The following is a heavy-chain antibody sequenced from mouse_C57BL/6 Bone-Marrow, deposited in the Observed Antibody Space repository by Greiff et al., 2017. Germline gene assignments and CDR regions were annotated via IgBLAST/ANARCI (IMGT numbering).Heavy chain of an antibody. CDR2: IYPGGGYT. CDR1: GYTFTNYW. Sequence: VMLVESGAELVRPGTSVKMSCKASGYTFTNYWIGWAKQRPGHGLEWIGDIYPGGGYTNYNEKFKGKATLTADKSSSTAYMQFSSLTSEDSAIYYCARSGYSKRAMDYWGQGTSVTVSS. J-gene: IGHJ4*01. CDR3: ARSGYSKRAMDY. V-gene: IGHV1-63*01. D-gene: IGHD2-5*01.